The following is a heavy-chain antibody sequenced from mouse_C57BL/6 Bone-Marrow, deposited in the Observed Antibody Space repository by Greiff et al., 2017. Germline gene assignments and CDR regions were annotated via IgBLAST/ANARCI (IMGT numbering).Heavy chain of an antibody. D-gene: IGHD2-5*01. V-gene: IGHV1-78*01. CDR2: IYPRDGST. CDR1: GYTFTDHT. J-gene: IGHJ4*01. Sequence: VQLQQSDAELVKPGASVKISCTVSGYTFTDHTIHWMKQRPEQGLEWIGYIYPRDGSTKYTEKFKGKATLTADKSSSTAYMQLNSLTSEDSAVYFCGYSNPYYYAMDYWGQGTSVTVSS. CDR3: GYSNPYYYAMDY.